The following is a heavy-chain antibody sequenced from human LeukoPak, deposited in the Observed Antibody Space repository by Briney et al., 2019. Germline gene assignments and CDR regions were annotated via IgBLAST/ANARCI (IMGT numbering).Heavy chain of an antibody. CDR1: GFTFSSYA. Sequence: GGSLRLSCAASGFTFSSYAMHWVRQAPGKGLEWVAVISYDGSNKYYADSVKGRFTISRDNSKNTLYLQMNSLRAEDTAVYYCASQKVADVWGQGTTVTVSS. CDR3: ASQKVADV. J-gene: IGHJ6*02. D-gene: IGHD2-15*01. V-gene: IGHV3-30-3*01. CDR2: ISYDGSNK.